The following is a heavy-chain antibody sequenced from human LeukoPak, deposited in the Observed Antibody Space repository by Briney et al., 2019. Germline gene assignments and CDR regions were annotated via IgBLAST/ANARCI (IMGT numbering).Heavy chain of an antibody. V-gene: IGHV3-49*03. D-gene: IGHD3-22*01. CDR1: GFTFDDYA. J-gene: IGHJ3*02. Sequence: GGSLRLSCTASGFTFDDYAMSWFRQAPGKGLEWVGFIRSKAYGGTTEYAASVKGRFTISRDDSKSIAYLQMNSLKTEDTAVYYCTREIDHYYDSSGYYPDAFDIWGQGTMVTVSS. CDR3: TREIDHYYDSSGYYPDAFDI. CDR2: IRSKAYGGTT.